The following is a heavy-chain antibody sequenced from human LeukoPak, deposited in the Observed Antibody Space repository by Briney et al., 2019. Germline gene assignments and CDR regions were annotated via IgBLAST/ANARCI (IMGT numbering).Heavy chain of an antibody. J-gene: IGHJ5*02. CDR1: GGSINSYY. Sequence: PSETLSLTCTVSGGSINSYYWSWIRQPPGKGLEWIGYIYYSGSTNYNPSLKSRVTISVDTSKNQFSLKLSSVTAADTAVYYCARYNYDFWSGYSKWFDPWGQGTLVTVSS. CDR2: IYYSGST. D-gene: IGHD3-3*01. CDR3: ARYNYDFWSGYSKWFDP. V-gene: IGHV4-59*01.